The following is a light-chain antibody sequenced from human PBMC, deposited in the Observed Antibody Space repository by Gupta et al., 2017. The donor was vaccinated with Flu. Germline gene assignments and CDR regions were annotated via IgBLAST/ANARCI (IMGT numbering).Light chain of an antibody. CDR3: QVCDSYSDRWV. V-gene: IGLV3-21*02. CDR1: RIGCKS. Sequence: GDRIGCKSVHWYQQKPGQAPVLVVYDDNNRPSGIPERFSGSNSGNTATLTISRVEAGDEAIYHCQVCDSYSDRWVFGGGTKLTVL. J-gene: IGLJ3*02. CDR2: DDN.